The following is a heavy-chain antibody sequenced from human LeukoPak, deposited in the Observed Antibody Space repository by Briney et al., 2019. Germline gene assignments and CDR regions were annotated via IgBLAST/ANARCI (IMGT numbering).Heavy chain of an antibody. CDR1: GGSVSSGSYY. D-gene: IGHD5-24*01. Sequence: SETLSLTCTVSGGSVSSGSYYWSWIRQPPGKGLEWIGYIYYSGSTNYNPSLKSRVTISVDTSKNQFSLKLSSVTAADTAVYYRARGRGWLQLFDHWGQGTLVTVSS. V-gene: IGHV4-61*01. J-gene: IGHJ4*02. CDR2: IYYSGST. CDR3: ARGRGWLQLFDH.